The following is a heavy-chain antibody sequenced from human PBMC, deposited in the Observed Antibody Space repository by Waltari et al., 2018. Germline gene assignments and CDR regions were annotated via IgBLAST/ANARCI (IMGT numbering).Heavy chain of an antibody. J-gene: IGHJ6*03. CDR2: IYYSGGT. V-gene: IGHV4-39*07. CDR1: GGSISSSSYY. D-gene: IGHD2-2*02. Sequence: QLQLQESGPGLVKPSETLSLTCTVSGGSISSSSYYWGWIRQPPGKGLGWIGSIYYSGGTYYNPSLKRRVTISVDTSKNQFSLKLSSVTAADTAVYYCARVVVVPAAITTYYYYYYMDVWGKGTTVTVSS. CDR3: ARVVVVPAAITTYYYYYYMDV.